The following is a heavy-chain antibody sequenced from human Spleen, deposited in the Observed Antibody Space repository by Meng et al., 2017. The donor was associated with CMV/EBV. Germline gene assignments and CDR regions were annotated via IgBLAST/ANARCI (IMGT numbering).Heavy chain of an antibody. V-gene: IGHV3-30*04. D-gene: IGHD6-13*01. Sequence: LSLTCEASGFTFRSFAMHWVRQAPGKGLEWVAVILFDGSDKYYADSVKGRFTISRDDSKNTLYLQMNSLRAEDTAVYYCARDRASGYSSRWPDYWGQGTLVTVSS. CDR3: ARDRASGYSSRWPDY. CDR1: GFTFRSFA. CDR2: ILFDGSDK. J-gene: IGHJ4*02.